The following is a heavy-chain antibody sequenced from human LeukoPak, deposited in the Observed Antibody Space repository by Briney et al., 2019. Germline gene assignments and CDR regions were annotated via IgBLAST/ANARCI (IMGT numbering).Heavy chain of an antibody. Sequence: GASVKVSCKASGYTFTSYHIHWVRQAPGQGLEWMGIINPTGGSTSYAQKFQGRVTMTRDTSSSTVYMELSSLRSEDTAVYYCASGVASYYDSSDYTFDYWGQGTLVTVSS. CDR2: INPTGGST. D-gene: IGHD3-22*01. J-gene: IGHJ4*02. CDR1: GYTFTSYH. CDR3: ASGVASYYDSSDYTFDY. V-gene: IGHV1-46*01.